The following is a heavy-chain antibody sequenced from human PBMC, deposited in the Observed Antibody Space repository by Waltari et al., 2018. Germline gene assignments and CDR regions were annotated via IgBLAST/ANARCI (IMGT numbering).Heavy chain of an antibody. CDR3: ARARGYDSSGYYYYYYGMDV. D-gene: IGHD3-22*01. CDR1: GGSISSDHYY. CDR2: IYYIGTT. J-gene: IGHJ6*02. V-gene: IGHV4-30-4*01. Sequence: QVQLQESGPGLVKPSQTLSLTCTVSGGSISSDHYYWTWIRQPPGKGLEWIGHIYYIGTTHYNPSLKSRVFISIDTSKNQFSLKLSSVAAADTAVYYCARARGYDSSGYYYYYYGMDVWGQGTTVTVSS.